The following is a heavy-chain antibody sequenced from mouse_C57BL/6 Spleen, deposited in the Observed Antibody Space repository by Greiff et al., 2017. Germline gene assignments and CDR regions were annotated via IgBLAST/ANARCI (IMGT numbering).Heavy chain of an antibody. J-gene: IGHJ4*01. CDR2: IDPEDGET. D-gene: IGHD1-1*01. Sequence: VQLQQSGAELVKPGASVKLSCTASGYNIKDYYMHWVKQRTEQGLEWIGRIDPEDGETKYAQKFKGKATITADTSSNTAYRQLSSLTSEDTAVYYCAFTTVVPCYAMGYWGQGTSVTVSS. V-gene: IGHV14-2*01. CDR3: AFTTVVPCYAMGY. CDR1: GYNIKDYY.